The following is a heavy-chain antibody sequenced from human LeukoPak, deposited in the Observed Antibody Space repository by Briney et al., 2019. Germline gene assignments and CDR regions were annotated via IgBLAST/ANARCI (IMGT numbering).Heavy chain of an antibody. Sequence: GGSLRLSCAASGFTFSSSAMSWVRQVPGKGLEWVSGISASGGSTSYADSVRGRFTISRDNSKNTVYLQMNSLSAEDTAIYYCAKRGPIYSATPGNYFDHWGQGTLVTISS. CDR2: ISASGGST. J-gene: IGHJ4*02. CDR3: AKRGPIYSATPGNYFDH. V-gene: IGHV3-23*01. CDR1: GFTFSSSA. D-gene: IGHD3-10*01.